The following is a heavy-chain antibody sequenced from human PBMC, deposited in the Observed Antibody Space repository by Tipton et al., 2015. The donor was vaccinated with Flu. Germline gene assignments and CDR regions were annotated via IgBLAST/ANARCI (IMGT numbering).Heavy chain of an antibody. Sequence: GSLRLSCAASGFTFSSVWMSWARQAPGKGLEWVANINQDGIKKYYVDSVKGRFTISRDNAKNSLYLQMNSLRAEDTAVYYCARLGLPDYWGQGTLVTASS. D-gene: IGHD3-16*01. CDR3: ARLGLPDY. CDR1: GFTFSSVW. V-gene: IGHV3-7*01. CDR2: INQDGIKK. J-gene: IGHJ4*02.